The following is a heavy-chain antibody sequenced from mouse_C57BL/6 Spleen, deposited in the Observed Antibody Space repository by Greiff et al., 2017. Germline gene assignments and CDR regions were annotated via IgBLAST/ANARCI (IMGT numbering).Heavy chain of an antibody. V-gene: IGHV1-81*01. CDR3: ARGSFITTVVEAY. Sequence: QVQLQQSGAELARPGASVKLSCKASGYTFTSYGISWVKQRTGQGLEWIGEIYPRSGNTYYNEKFKGKATLTADKSSSTAYMELRSLTSEDSAVYFCARGSFITTVVEAYWGQGTLVTVSA. CDR2: IYPRSGNT. J-gene: IGHJ3*01. D-gene: IGHD1-1*01. CDR1: GYTFTSYG.